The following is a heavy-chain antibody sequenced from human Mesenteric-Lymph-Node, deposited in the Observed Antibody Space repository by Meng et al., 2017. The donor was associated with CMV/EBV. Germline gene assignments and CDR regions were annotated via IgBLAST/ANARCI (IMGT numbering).Heavy chain of an antibody. J-gene: IGHJ4*02. Sequence: GESLKISCAASGFTFDDYGMSWVRQAPGKGLEWVAVIWYDGSNKYYADSVKGRFTISRDNSKNTLYLQMNSLRAEDTAVYYCAKDEGYWGQGTLVTVSS. CDR1: GFTFDDYG. CDR2: IWYDGSNK. V-gene: IGHV3-33*06. CDR3: AKDEGY.